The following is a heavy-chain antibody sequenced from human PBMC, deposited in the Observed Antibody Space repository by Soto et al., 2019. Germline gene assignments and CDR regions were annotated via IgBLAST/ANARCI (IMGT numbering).Heavy chain of an antibody. J-gene: IGHJ5*02. V-gene: IGHV4-59*01. CDR3: AREAAAGPNWFDP. D-gene: IGHD6-13*01. Sequence: PSETLSLTCTVSGGSISSYYWSWIRQPPGKGLEWIGYIYYSGSTNYNPSLKSRVTISVDTYKNQFSLKLSSVTAADTAVYYCAREAAAGPNWFDPWGQGNLVTVSS. CDR1: GGSISSYY. CDR2: IYYSGST.